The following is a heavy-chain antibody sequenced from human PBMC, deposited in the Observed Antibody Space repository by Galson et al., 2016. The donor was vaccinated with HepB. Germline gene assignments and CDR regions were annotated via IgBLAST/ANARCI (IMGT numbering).Heavy chain of an antibody. J-gene: IGHJ4*02. CDR2: ISIGDDTT. V-gene: IGHV3-23*01. CDR3: ADRGSLWYLVS. CDR1: GVPISRAA. Sequence: GVPISRAALSWVRQAPGKGLEWVSSISIGDDTTYYADSVKGRFTISRDSSRNTLSLQMNSLTAEDTAIYYCADRGSLWYLVSWGQGTLVTVSS. D-gene: IGHD6-19*01.